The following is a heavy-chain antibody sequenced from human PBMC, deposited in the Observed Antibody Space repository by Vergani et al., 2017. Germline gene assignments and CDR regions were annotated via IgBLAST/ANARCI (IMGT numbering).Heavy chain of an antibody. V-gene: IGHV3-7*01. CDR2: LKQDGSGK. CDR3: ARDRRAISWKYFEA. D-gene: IGHD1-7*01. CDR1: GFTFSSYW. Sequence: EVQLVESGGGLVQPGGSLRLSCAASGFTFSSYWMSWVRQAPSKGLEWVANLKQDGSGKYYVDSVKGRFTISRDNAKNSLYLQMNSLIADDTAVYYWARDRRAISWKYFEAWGQGTLVTVSS. J-gene: IGHJ5*02.